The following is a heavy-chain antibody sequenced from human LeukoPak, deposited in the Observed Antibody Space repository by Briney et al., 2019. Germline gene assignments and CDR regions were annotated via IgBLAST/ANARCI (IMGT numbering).Heavy chain of an antibody. D-gene: IGHD1-26*01. CDR3: AREEWELLPFDY. CDR2: ISSSSSYI. CDR1: GFTFSSYS. Sequence: GGSLRLSCAASGFTFSSYSMNWVRQAPGKGLEWVSSISSSSSYIYYADSAKGRFTISRDNAKNSLYLQMNSLRAEDTAVYYCAREEWELLPFDYWGQGTLVTVSS. V-gene: IGHV3-21*01. J-gene: IGHJ4*02.